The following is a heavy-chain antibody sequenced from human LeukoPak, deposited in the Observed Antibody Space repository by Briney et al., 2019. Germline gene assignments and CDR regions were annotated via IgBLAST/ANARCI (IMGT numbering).Heavy chain of an antibody. D-gene: IGHD5-18*01. V-gene: IGHV4-59*06. CDR2: IYYSGST. Sequence: SETLSLTCTVSGGSISSYYWSWIRQPPGKGLEWIGYIYYSGSTYYNPSLKSRVTISVDTSKNQFSLKLSSVTAADTAVYYCARGGYSYGTGIDYWGQGTLVTVSS. J-gene: IGHJ4*02. CDR3: ARGGYSYGTGIDY. CDR1: GGSISSYY.